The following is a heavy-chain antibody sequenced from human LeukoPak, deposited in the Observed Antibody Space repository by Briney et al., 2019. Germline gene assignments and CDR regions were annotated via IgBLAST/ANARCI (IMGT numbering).Heavy chain of an antibody. D-gene: IGHD5-18*01. CDR1: GYTFTSYD. CDR3: ARVCESRGGYSYGCLLDY. J-gene: IGHJ4*02. CDR2: MNPNSGNT. V-gene: IGHV1-8*01. Sequence: ASVKVSCKSSGYTFTSYDINWVRPATGQGLEWVGWMNPNSGNTGYAQKFQGRVTMTRNTSISTAYMELSSLRSEDTAVYYCARVCESRGGYSYGCLLDYWGQGTLVTVSS.